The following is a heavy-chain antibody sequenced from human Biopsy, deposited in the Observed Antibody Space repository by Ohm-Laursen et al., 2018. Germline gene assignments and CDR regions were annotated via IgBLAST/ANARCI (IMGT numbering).Heavy chain of an antibody. CDR1: GFSFSDYY. J-gene: IGHJ4*02. CDR3: TTTRSFEN. CDR2: ISSSGRTM. V-gene: IGHV3-11*01. D-gene: IGHD5-24*01. Sequence: GSLRLSCAAPGFSFSDYYMIWIRQAPGKGLEWVSYISSSGRTMYYADSVKGRFTISRDNANKSLYLQMNSLRAEDTAVYCCTTTRSFENRGQGTLVTVSS.